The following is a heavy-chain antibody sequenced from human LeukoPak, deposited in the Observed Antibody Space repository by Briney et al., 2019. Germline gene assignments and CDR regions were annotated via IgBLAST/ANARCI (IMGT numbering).Heavy chain of an antibody. CDR2: IWYDGSNK. J-gene: IGHJ4*02. Sequence: GGSLRLSCAASGFTFSSYGMHWVRQAPGKGLEWVAVIWYDGSNKYYADSVKGRFTISRDNSKNTLYLQMNSLRAEDTAVYYCARDDYPTYGSGRYYFDYWGQGTLVTVSS. CDR3: ARDDYPTYGSGRYYFDY. V-gene: IGHV3-33*01. D-gene: IGHD3-10*01. CDR1: GFTFSSYG.